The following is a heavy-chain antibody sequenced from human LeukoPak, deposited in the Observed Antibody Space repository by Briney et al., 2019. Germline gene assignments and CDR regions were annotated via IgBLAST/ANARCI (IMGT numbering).Heavy chain of an antibody. D-gene: IGHD3-22*01. Sequence: SETLSLTCAVYGGSFSGYYWTWIRQPPRKGLEWIGEINHRGSTNYNPSLKSRVTISVDTSRNQFALKLSSVTAADTAVYYCARSVSGSGYKLDYWDQGTLVTVSS. CDR2: INHRGST. V-gene: IGHV4-34*01. CDR3: ARSVSGSGYKLDY. CDR1: GGSFSGYY. J-gene: IGHJ4*02.